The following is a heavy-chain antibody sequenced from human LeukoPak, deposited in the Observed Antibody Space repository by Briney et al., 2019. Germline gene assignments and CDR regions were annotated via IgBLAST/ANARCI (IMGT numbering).Heavy chain of an antibody. J-gene: IGHJ3*02. CDR3: TRAYFDNGGVDVFDI. D-gene: IGHD3-22*01. CDR2: INAGNGNT. CDR1: GYTFTSYA. Sequence: ASVKVSCKASGYTFTSYAMHWVRQAPGQRLEWMGWINAGNGNTKYSQKFQGRVTITRDTSASTAYMELSSLRSTDTAIYYCTRAYFDNGGVDVFDIWGQGTMVTVSP. V-gene: IGHV1-3*01.